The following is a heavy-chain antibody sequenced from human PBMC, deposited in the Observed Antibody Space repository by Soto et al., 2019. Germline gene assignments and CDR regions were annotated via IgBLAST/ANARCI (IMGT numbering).Heavy chain of an antibody. CDR2: IYSGGTT. Sequence: GGSLRLSCAASGFTVSSNYMSWVRQAPGKGLEWVSVIYSGGTTYYADSVKGRFTISRDNSKNTLYLQMDSLRVEDTAVYYCARDTGDSGYVGAFDIWGQGTMVTVSS. CDR1: GFTVSSNY. CDR3: ARDTGDSGYVGAFDI. D-gene: IGHD5-12*01. J-gene: IGHJ3*02. V-gene: IGHV3-66*01.